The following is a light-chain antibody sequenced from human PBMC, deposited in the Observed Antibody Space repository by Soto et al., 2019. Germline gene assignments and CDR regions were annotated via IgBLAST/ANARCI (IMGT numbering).Light chain of an antibody. CDR2: LDS. CDR1: QSLRHSHGYNY. J-gene: IGKJ1*01. V-gene: IGKV2-28*01. Sequence: EIVMTQSLLSLPVTPGEPASISCWSSQSLRHSHGYNYLVCYLQNPGQSPQLLIYLDSNRASGDADRFSGKGKGPDFTLKISRVEAEDVGVYYCLQALQIPRTFGKGTKVEIK. CDR3: LQALQIPRT.